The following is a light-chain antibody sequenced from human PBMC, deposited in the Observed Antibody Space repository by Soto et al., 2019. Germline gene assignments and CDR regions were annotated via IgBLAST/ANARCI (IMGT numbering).Light chain of an antibody. Sequence: EIVLTQSPGTLSLSPGERATLSCRASHTISSSYLAWYQQKPGQAPRLLIYGASSRATGIPDRFSGSGSGTDFTLTINRLGPEDFAVYFCPAFGSSVSTFGGGTKVDIK. CDR1: HTISSSY. CDR3: PAFGSSVST. V-gene: IGKV3-20*01. J-gene: IGKJ4*01. CDR2: GAS.